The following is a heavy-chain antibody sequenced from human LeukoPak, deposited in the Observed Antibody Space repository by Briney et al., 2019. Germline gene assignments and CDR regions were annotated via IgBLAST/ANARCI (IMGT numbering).Heavy chain of an antibody. V-gene: IGHV1-2*02. D-gene: IGHD3-22*01. CDR2: ITPNSGAT. Sequence: ASVKVSCKASGYTFTDYYMHWVRQAPGPGLEWMGWITPNSGATKYAQKFRGRVSMTRDTSINTAYMELSRLRSDDTAIYYCARVSRFYYDSSGDFDYWGQGTLVTVSS. CDR3: ARVSRFYYDSSGDFDY. CDR1: GYTFTDYY. J-gene: IGHJ4*02.